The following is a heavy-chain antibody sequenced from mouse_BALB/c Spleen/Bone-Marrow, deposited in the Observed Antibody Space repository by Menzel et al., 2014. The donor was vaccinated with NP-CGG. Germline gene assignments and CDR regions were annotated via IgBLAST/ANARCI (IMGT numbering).Heavy chain of an antibody. CDR3: ARWLLYY. D-gene: IGHD2-12*01. CDR1: GYTFTSYW. CDR2: INPSNGRT. J-gene: IGHJ2*01. V-gene: IGHV1S81*02. Sequence: VQLQQSGAELVKPGASVKLSCKAYGYTFTSYWMHWVKQRPGQGLEWIGEINPSNGRTNYNEKFKTKATLTVDKSSSTAYMQLSSLTSEDSAVYYCARWLLYYWGQGTTLTVSS.